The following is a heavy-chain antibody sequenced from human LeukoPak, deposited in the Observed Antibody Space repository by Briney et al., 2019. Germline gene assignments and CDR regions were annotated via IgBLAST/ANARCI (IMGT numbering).Heavy chain of an antibody. CDR2: MNPNSGNT. V-gene: IGHV1-8*02. Sequence: ASVKVSCEASGYTFTGYYMHWVRQALGQGLEWMGWMNPNSGNTGYAQKFQGRVTMTRNTSISTAYMELSSLRSEDTAVYYCGRESGTTRYYYYYYGMDVWGQGTTVTVSS. CDR1: GYTFTGYY. J-gene: IGHJ6*02. D-gene: IGHD1-1*01. CDR3: GRESGTTRYYYYYYGMDV.